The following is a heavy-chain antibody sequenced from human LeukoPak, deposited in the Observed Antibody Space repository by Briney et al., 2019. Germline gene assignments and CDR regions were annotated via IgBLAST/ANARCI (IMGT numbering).Heavy chain of an antibody. D-gene: IGHD4-17*01. J-gene: IGHJ4*02. CDR2: IHYSGST. Sequence: SETLSLTCTVSHGSIRGYYWSWIRQPPGKGLEWIGFIHYSGSTNYNPSLKSRVTISVDTSKNQFSLKLSSVTAADTAVYYCARVVRPTVTPDYWGQGTLVTVSS. CDR1: HGSIRGYY. CDR3: ARVVRPTVTPDY. V-gene: IGHV4-59*13.